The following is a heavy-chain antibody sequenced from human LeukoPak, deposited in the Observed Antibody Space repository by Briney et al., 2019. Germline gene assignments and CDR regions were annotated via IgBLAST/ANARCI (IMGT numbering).Heavy chain of an antibody. CDR3: ARDAGYHDYVWGSYRYTDF. D-gene: IGHD3-16*02. Sequence: ASVKVSCKASGYSFTSYDINWVRQAPGQGFEWVGWMNPNSGNTGHAQEFQGRVTMTRDTSISTAYMELSRLRSDDTAVYYCARDAGYHDYVWGSYRYTDFWGQGTLVTVSS. CDR2: MNPNSGNT. V-gene: IGHV1-8*01. CDR1: GYSFTSYD. J-gene: IGHJ4*02.